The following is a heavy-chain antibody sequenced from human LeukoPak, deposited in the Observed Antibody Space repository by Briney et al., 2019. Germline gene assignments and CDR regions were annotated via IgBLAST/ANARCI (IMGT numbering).Heavy chain of an antibody. Sequence: PSETLSLTCAVHGGSFNCHYWRWLRQPPPNGLAWIGEINHSRSTNYNPSLKSRVTISVDTSKNQFSLKLSSVTAADTAVYYCARLGCSSTSCLFDYWGQGTLVTVSS. D-gene: IGHD2-2*01. V-gene: IGHV4-34*01. J-gene: IGHJ4*02. CDR1: GGSFNCHY. CDR2: INHSRST. CDR3: ARLGCSSTSCLFDY.